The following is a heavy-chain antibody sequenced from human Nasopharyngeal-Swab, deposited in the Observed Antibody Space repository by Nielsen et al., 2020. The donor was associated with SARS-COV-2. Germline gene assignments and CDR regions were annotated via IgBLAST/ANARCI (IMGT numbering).Heavy chain of an antibody. CDR2: INYSGST. V-gene: IGHV4-34*01. CDR3: ARETGSGSYFGMDV. D-gene: IGHD3-10*01. J-gene: IGHJ6*02. Sequence: WIRQPPGKGLEWIGEINYSGSTNYNPSLNSRHTISIDRSKNQFSLKLRSVTAADTSVYYCARETGSGSYFGMDVWGQGTTVTVSS.